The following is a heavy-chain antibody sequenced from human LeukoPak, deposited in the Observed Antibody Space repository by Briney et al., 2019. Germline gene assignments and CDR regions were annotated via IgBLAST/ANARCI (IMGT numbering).Heavy chain of an antibody. J-gene: IGHJ5*02. V-gene: IGHV4-59*12. D-gene: IGHD3-22*01. CDR1: GDSMRSYS. CDR3: ARDRAYYYDSSGYYYVRGGFDP. CDR2: IFYSGNT. Sequence: SETLSLTCSVSGDSMRSYSWTWIRQPPGKGPEWIGDIFYSGNTNYNPSLESRVTMSIDTSKNQFSLKLSSVTAADTAVYYCARDRAYYYDSSGYYYVRGGFDPWGQGTLVTVSS.